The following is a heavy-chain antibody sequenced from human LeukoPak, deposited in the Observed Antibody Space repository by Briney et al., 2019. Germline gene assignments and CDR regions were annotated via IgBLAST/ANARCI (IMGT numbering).Heavy chain of an antibody. J-gene: IGHJ4*02. V-gene: IGHV3-30*18. CDR2: LSYDGSDK. CDR3: AKSADEFGDYEEVGSLDY. D-gene: IGHD4-17*01. Sequence: GRSLILSCAASGFTFRRFGMHWVRQAPGKGLEWVAVLSYDGSDKYYGGSVKGRFIISRDNSKNTLYLQMNSLRAEDTAIYFCAKSADEFGDYEEVGSLDYWGQGTLVTVSS. CDR1: GFTFRRFG.